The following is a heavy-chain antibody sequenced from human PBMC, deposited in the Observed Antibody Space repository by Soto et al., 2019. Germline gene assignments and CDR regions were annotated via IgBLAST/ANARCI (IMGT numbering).Heavy chain of an antibody. CDR3: AREPGDIVVVPAAIGTYYYYGMDV. V-gene: IGHV1-46*01. Sequence: GASVKVSCKASGYTFTIYYMHGVLQSPLQWLDWMGIINPSGGSTSYAQKFQGRVTMTRDTSTSTVYMELSSLRSEDTAVYYCAREPGDIVVVPAAIGTYYYYGMDVWGQGTTVTVSS. D-gene: IGHD2-2*01. J-gene: IGHJ6*02. CDR2: INPSGGST. CDR1: GYTFTIYY.